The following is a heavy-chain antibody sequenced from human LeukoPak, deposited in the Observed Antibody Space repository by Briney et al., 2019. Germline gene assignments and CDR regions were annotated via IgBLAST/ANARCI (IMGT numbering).Heavy chain of an antibody. CDR3: ASKSGV. CDR2: IKQDGSEK. J-gene: IGHJ6*02. V-gene: IGHV3-7*01. CDR1: GFTFSSYA. Sequence: GGSLRLSCAASGFTFSSYAMSWVRQAPGKGLEWVANIKQDGSEKYYVDSVKGRFTISRDNAKNSLYLQMNSLRAEDTAVYYCASKSGVWGQGTTVTVSS.